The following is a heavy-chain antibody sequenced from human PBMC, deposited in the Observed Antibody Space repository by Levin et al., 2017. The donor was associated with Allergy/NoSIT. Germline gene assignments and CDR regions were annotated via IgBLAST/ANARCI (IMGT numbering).Heavy chain of an antibody. D-gene: IGHD3-3*01. CDR2: IYTSGST. V-gene: IGHV4-4*07. Sequence: SETLSLTCTVSGGSISSYYWSWIRQPAGKGLEWIGRIYTSGSTNYNPSLKSRVTMSVDTSKNQFSLKLSSVTAADTAVYYCARGTDDFWSGYSGFDPWGQGTLVTVSS. J-gene: IGHJ5*02. CDR3: ARGTDDFWSGYSGFDP. CDR1: GGSISSYY.